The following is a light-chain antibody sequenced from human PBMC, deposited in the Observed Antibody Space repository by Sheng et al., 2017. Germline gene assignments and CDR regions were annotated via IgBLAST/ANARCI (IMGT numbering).Light chain of an antibody. J-gene: IGKJ4*01. CDR2: DAS. V-gene: IGKV3-15*01. Sequence: ELVLTQSPATLSASPGQSATVSCRASQSVRSKLAWYQQKPGQAPRLLIYDASTRATGIPARFSGSGSGTEFTLTISSLQSEDSAEYYCQQYNKWPLNFGRGTKVEIK. CDR1: QSVRSK. CDR3: QQYNKWPLN.